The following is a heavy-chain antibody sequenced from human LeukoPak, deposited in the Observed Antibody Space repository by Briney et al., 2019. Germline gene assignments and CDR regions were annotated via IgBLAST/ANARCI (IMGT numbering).Heavy chain of an antibody. CDR2: ISSSSSYI. CDR1: GFTFSSYS. V-gene: IGHV3-21*01. D-gene: IGHD2-21*02. J-gene: IGHJ4*02. CDR3: AREPAYCGGDCYNPYYFDY. Sequence: PGGSLRLSRAASGFTFSSYSMNWVRQAPGKGLEWVSSISSSSSYIYYADSVKGRFTISRDNAKNSLYLQMNSLRAEDTAVYYCAREPAYCGGDCYNPYYFDYWGQGTLVTVSS.